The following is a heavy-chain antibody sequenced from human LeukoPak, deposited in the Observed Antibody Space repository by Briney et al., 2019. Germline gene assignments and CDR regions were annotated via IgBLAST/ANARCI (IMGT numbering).Heavy chain of an antibody. J-gene: IGHJ4*02. CDR2: IYWDDDK. Sequence: SGPTLVKPTQTLTLTCIFSGFSLSTIGVGVAWIRQPPGKALEWLALIYWDDDKRYSPSLRSRLTIAKDTSKNQVVLTMTNMDPVDTATYYCSRGNSSGPYDYWGQGTLVTVSS. D-gene: IGHD3-22*01. CDR3: SRGNSSGPYDY. CDR1: GFSLSTIGVG. V-gene: IGHV2-5*02.